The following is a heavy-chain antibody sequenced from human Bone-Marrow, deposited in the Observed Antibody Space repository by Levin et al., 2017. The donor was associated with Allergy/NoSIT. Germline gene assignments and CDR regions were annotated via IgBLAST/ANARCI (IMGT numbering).Heavy chain of an antibody. CDR1: GYSISSGYY. D-gene: IGHD2-21*02. CDR2: IYHSGST. J-gene: IGHJ4*02. V-gene: IGHV4-38-2*02. Sequence: ASETLSLTCTVSGYSISSGYYWGWIRQPPGKGLEWIGSIYHSGSTYYNPSLKSRVTISVDTSKNQFSLKLSSVTAADTAVYYCARDTPSGVVVTANVDYWGQGTLVTVSS. CDR3: ARDTPSGVVVTANVDY.